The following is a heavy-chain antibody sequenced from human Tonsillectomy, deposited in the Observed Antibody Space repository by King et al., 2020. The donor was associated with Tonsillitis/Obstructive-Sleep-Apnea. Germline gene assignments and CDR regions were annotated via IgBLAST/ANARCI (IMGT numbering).Heavy chain of an antibody. J-gene: IGHJ3*02. CDR3: AKPSGYSSSWYGDDAFDI. CDR2: ISYDGSNK. CDR1: GFTFSSYG. D-gene: IGHD6-13*01. V-gene: IGHV3-30*18. Sequence: VQLVESGGGVVQPGRSLRLSCAASGFTFSSYGMHWVRQAPGKGLEWVAVISYDGSNKYYADSVKGRFTISRDNSKNTLYLQMNSLRAEDTAVYYCAKPSGYSSSWYGDDAFDIWGQGTMVTVSS.